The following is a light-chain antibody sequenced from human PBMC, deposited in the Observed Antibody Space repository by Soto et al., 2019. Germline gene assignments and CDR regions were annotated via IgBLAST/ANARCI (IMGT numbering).Light chain of an antibody. CDR2: WGS. V-gene: IGKV2-28*01. Sequence: EIVMTQSPLSLPVTPGEPASISCRSSQSLLHSNGYTYLDWYQQKPGQSPKLLIYWGSNRASGVPDRFSGSGSRTDFTLKISRVEAKDVGLYYCMQALQTPLTFGPGTRVVIK. CDR1: QSLLHSNGYTY. J-gene: IGKJ3*01. CDR3: MQALQTPLT.